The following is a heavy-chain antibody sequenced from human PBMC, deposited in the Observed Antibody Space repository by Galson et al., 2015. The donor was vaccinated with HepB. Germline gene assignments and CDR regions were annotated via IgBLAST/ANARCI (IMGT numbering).Heavy chain of an antibody. D-gene: IGHD3-22*01. J-gene: IGHJ3*02. CDR2: IYYSGST. CDR3: ARAPALYYYDSSGYFPTDAFDI. CDR1: GGSISSDDDL. Sequence: SETLSLTCTVSGGSISSDDDLWSWIRQPPGKGLEWIGYIYYSGSTNYNPSLKSRVTISVDTSKNQFSLKLSSVTAADTAVYYCARAPALYYYDSSGYFPTDAFDIWGQGTMVTVSS. V-gene: IGHV4-61*08.